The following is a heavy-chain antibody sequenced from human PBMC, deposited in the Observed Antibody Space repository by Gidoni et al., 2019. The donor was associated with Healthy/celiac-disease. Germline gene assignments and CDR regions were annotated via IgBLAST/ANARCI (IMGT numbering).Heavy chain of an antibody. D-gene: IGHD1-26*01. CDR3: ASAPGGATTYFDY. Sequence: QLQLQESGPGLVKPSETVYLTCTVSGGSISSSSYYWGWIRQPPGEGLGWLGSIYYSGRTYYNPSLKSRVTISVDTSKNQFSLKLSSVTAADTAVYYCASAPGGATTYFDYWGQGTLVTVSS. J-gene: IGHJ4*02. CDR2: IYYSGRT. CDR1: GGSISSSSYY. V-gene: IGHV4-39*01.